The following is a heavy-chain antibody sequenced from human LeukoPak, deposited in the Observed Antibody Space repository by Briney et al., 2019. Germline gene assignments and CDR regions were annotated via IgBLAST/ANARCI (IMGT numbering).Heavy chain of an antibody. CDR1: SGSISTSNYY. V-gene: IGHV4-39*07. J-gene: IGHJ4*02. CDR3: ARNRASSYGKFDY. D-gene: IGHD5-18*01. CDR2: IFYSGST. Sequence: PSETLSLTCTVSSGSISTSNYYWGWVRQPPGKALEWIGNIFYSGSTYYSPPLKSRVTISLDTSKNQFSLKLNSVTPADTAVYYCARNRASSYGKFDYWGQGILVTVSS.